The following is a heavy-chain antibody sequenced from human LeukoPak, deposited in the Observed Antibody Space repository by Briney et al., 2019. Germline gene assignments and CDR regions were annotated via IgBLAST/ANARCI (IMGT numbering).Heavy chain of an antibody. Sequence: GGSLRLSCAASGFTLSSYWMSWVRQAPGKGLEWVANIKQDGSEKYCVDCVKGRYTISRDNAKNSLYLQMNSLKAEDTAVYYCARAVVYGDYQIFDYWGQGTLVTVSS. CDR3: ARAVVYGDYQIFDY. V-gene: IGHV3-7*01. CDR1: GFTLSSYW. CDR2: IKQDGSEK. J-gene: IGHJ4*02. D-gene: IGHD4-17*01.